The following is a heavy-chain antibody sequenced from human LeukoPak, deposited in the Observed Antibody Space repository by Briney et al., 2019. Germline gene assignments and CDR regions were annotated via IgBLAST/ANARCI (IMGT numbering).Heavy chain of an antibody. D-gene: IGHD3-10*01. J-gene: IGHJ6*03. CDR3: ARGQQDGSARWNYYYYYMDV. Sequence: GGSLRLSCAASGFTFSSYSINWVRRAPGKGLEWVSSISSSSSYIYYADSVKGRFTISRDNAKNSLYLQMNSLRAEDTAVYYCARGQQDGSARWNYYYYYMDVWGKGTTVTVSS. V-gene: IGHV3-21*01. CDR2: ISSSSSYI. CDR1: GFTFSSYS.